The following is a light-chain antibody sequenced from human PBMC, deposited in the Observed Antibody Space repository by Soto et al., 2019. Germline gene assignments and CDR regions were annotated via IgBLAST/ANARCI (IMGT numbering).Light chain of an antibody. CDR2: GAS. J-gene: IGKJ1*01. Sequence: EIVLTQSPGTLSLSPGERATLSCRASQSVSSSFLAWYQQKPGQAPRLLIYGASSRATGIPDRCSGSGSGKDFPLNTSRRGPEGFAVNYVQKKGRSPWTFAQGNKV. CDR3: QKKGRSPWT. CDR1: QSVSSSF. V-gene: IGKV3-20*01.